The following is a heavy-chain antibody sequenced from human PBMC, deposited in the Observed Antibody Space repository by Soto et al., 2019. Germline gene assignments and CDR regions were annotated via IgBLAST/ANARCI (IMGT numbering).Heavy chain of an antibody. D-gene: IGHD3-16*02. Sequence: ASVKVSCKASGYTFTSYAMHWVRQAPGQRHEWMGWINAGNGNTKYSQKFQGRVTITRDTSASTAYMELSSLRSEDTAVYYCARDGYFYDYVWGSYRSGTSYYYYGVYVWGQGTTDTVSS. CDR3: ARDGYFYDYVWGSYRSGTSYYYYGVYV. J-gene: IGHJ6*01. CDR2: INAGNGNT. V-gene: IGHV1-3*01. CDR1: GYTFTSYA.